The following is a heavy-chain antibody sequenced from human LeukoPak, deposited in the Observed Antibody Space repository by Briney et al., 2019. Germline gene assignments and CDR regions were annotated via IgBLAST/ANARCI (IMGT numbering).Heavy chain of an antibody. CDR1: GFTFSTHA. CDR3: ARAIVGTENFDY. D-gene: IGHD5-12*01. J-gene: IGHJ4*02. V-gene: IGHV3-30*10. CDR2: VSHDGNTK. Sequence: GGSLRLSCAASGFTFSTHAMHWVRQAPGKGLEWVAVVSHDGNTKYYTDSVKGRFTISRDNSKNTLYLQMNGLRTDDTAGYYCARAIVGTENFDYWGQGTLVTVSS.